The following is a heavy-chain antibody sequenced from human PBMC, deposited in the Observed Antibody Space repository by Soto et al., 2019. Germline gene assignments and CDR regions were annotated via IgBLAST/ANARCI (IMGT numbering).Heavy chain of an antibody. CDR3: ARDQLSSGLYVWFDP. V-gene: IGHV4-59*01. J-gene: IGHJ5*02. Sequence: SETLSLTCTVSGVSISTYYWSWIRQPPGKGLEWIGYIYYDGSTSYNPSLRSRVTISVDTSKNQFSLILSSVTSADTAVYYCARDQLSSGLYVWFDPWGQGTLVTVSS. D-gene: IGHD6-25*01. CDR2: IYYDGST. CDR1: GVSISTYY.